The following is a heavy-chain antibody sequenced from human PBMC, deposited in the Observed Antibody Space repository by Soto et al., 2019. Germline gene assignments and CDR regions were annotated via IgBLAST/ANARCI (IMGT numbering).Heavy chain of an antibody. CDR2: INHNSSTI. V-gene: IGHV3-48*02. D-gene: IGHD5-12*01. CDR1: GFPFRTYA. J-gene: IGHJ4*02. Sequence: EVQLVESGGGLIQPGGSLRLSCAASGFPFRTYAMNWVRQAPGKGLEWVSYINHNSSTIYYADSVKGRFTISRDNAKNSLYLQMNSLRDEDTAVYYCVRDRGYTGYDLEYWGQGTLVTVSS. CDR3: VRDRGYTGYDLEY.